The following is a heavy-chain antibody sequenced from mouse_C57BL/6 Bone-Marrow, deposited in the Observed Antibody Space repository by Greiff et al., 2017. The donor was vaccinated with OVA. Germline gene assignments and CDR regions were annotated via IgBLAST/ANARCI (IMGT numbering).Heavy chain of an antibody. J-gene: IGHJ2*01. D-gene: IGHD1-1*01. CDR1: GFNIKDDY. Sequence: VHVKQSGAELVRPGASVKLSCTASGFNIKDDYMPWVKQRPEQGLEWIGWIDPENGDTEYASKFQGKATITADTSSNTAYLQLSSLTSEDTAVYYCTRVATVVDPIDYWGQGTTLTVSS. V-gene: IGHV14-4*01. CDR3: TRVATVVDPIDY. CDR2: IDPENGDT.